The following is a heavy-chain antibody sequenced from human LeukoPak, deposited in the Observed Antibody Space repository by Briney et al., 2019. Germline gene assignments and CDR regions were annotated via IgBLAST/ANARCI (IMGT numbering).Heavy chain of an antibody. V-gene: IGHV4-31*03. Sequence: NPSQTLSLTCTVSGDSISSGAYYWTWVRQYPGTGLEWIGYISHIGTTYNNPSLKSRVSISVDTSRNQLSLKLSSVTAADTAVYYCARLDVGANRGFDYWGQGTLVTVSS. CDR1: GDSISSGAYY. J-gene: IGHJ4*02. CDR2: ISHIGTT. CDR3: ARLDVGANRGFDY. D-gene: IGHD1-26*01.